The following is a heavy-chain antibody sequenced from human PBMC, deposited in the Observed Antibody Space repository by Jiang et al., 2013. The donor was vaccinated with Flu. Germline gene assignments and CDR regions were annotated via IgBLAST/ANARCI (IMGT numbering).Heavy chain of an antibody. Sequence: SGAEVKKPGASVKVSCKVSGYTLTELSMHWVRQAPGKGLEWMGGFDPEDGETIYAQKFQGRVTMTEDTSTDTAYMELSSLRSEDTAVYYCATFTIFGVVIRLIDAFDIWGQGTMVTVSS. CDR3: ATFTIFGVVIRLIDAFDI. J-gene: IGHJ3*02. CDR1: GYTLTELS. CDR2: FDPEDGET. V-gene: IGHV1-24*01. D-gene: IGHD3-3*01.